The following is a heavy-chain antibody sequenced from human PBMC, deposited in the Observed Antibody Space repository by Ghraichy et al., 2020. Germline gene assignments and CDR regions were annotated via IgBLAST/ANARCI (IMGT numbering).Heavy chain of an antibody. CDR2: ISFRGNT. Sequence: SETLSLTCAVSSDSVTSGGYSWSWIRQPPGKALEWIGYISFRGNTYYNPSLESRISISMDTSKNQVSLKVTSVTAADTAVYYCARLETVYYGSGSEPRGWFDPWGQGVLVTVSS. J-gene: IGHJ5*02. CDR3: ARLETVYYGSGSEPRGWFDP. D-gene: IGHD3-10*01. V-gene: IGHV4-30-4*07. CDR1: SDSVTSGGYS.